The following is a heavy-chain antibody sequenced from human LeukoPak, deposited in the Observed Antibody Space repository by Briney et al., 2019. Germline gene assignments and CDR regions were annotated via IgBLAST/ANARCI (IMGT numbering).Heavy chain of an antibody. CDR2: INGDATNT. D-gene: IGHD2-21*02. V-gene: IGHV3-23*01. CDR1: GFTFSAYA. Sequence: GGSLRLSCAASGFTFSAYAMTWVRQAPGKGLEWVSAINGDATNTNCAGSVRGRFTISRDNSKDTMYLQINSLRAEDTALYYCARRGPTAAPYYFDSWGQGALVTVSS. CDR3: ARRGPTAAPYYFDS. J-gene: IGHJ4*02.